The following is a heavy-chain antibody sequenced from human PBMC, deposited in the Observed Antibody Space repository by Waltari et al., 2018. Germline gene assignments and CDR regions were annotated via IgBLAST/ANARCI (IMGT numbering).Heavy chain of an antibody. Sequence: EVQLLESGGGLVQPGGSLRLSCTASGFTFSNYAMSWVRQAPGKGLEWVSGIRGRGGDTYYAASVKGRFTISRDNSKNTLSLQMNSLRADDTAVYYCSGGISGTVGSDYWGQGTLVTVSS. CDR1: GFTFSNYA. J-gene: IGHJ4*02. CDR3: SGGISGTVGSDY. CDR2: IRGRGGDT. V-gene: IGHV3-23*01. D-gene: IGHD1-7*01.